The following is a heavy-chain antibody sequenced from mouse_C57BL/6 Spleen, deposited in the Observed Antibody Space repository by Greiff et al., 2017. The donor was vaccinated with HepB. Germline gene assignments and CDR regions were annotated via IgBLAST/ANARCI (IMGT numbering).Heavy chain of an antibody. D-gene: IGHD1-1*02. Sequence: DVKLQESGPGLVKPSQSLSLTCSVTGYSITSGYYWNWIRQFPGNKLEWMGYISYDGSNNYNPSLKNRISITRDTSKNQFFLKLNSVTTEDTATYYWASHYGRDYAMDYWGQGTSVTVSS. J-gene: IGHJ4*01. CDR2: ISYDGSN. CDR1: GYSITSGYY. V-gene: IGHV3-6*01. CDR3: ASHYGRDYAMDY.